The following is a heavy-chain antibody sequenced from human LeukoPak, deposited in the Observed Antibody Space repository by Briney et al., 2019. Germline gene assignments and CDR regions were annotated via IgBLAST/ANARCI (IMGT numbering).Heavy chain of an antibody. CDR3: ATPPIVVVVAATRGVVDY. V-gene: IGHV1-8*01. CDR2: MNPNSGNT. Sequence: GASVKVSCKASGYTFTSYDINWVRQATGQGLEWMGWMNPNSGNTGYAQKFQGRVTMTRDTSISTAYMELSRLRSDDTAVYYCATPPIVVVVAATRGVVDYWGQGTLVTVSS. J-gene: IGHJ4*02. CDR1: GYTFTSYD. D-gene: IGHD2-15*01.